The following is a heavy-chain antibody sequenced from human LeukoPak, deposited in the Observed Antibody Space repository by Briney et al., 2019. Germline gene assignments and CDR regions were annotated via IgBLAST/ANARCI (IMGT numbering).Heavy chain of an antibody. CDR2: INPNSGGT. Sequence: ASVKVSCKASGYTFTGYYMHWVRQAPGQGLEWMGWINPNSGGTNYAQKFQGRVTMTRDTSISTAYMELSRLRSDGTAVYYCARVASTVTTSRTGMWDYWGQGTLVTVSS. V-gene: IGHV1-2*02. D-gene: IGHD4-17*01. CDR3: ARVASTVTTSRTGMWDY. CDR1: GYTFTGYY. J-gene: IGHJ4*02.